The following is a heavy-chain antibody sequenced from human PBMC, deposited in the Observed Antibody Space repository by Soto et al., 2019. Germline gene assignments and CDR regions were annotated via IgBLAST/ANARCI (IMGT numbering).Heavy chain of an antibody. J-gene: IGHJ4*02. Sequence: SETLSLTCTVSGGSLSSYYWSWLRQPPGKGLEWIGYIYYNGRTDSNPSLRSRVTISVDTSKNQFSLKLSSVTAADTALYYCARHVRSGYDLFDYWGQGTLVTVSS. D-gene: IGHD5-12*01. V-gene: IGHV4-59*08. CDR2: IYYNGRT. CDR3: ARHVRSGYDLFDY. CDR1: GGSLSSYY.